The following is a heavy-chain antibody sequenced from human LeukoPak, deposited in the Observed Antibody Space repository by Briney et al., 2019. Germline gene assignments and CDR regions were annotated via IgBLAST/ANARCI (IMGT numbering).Heavy chain of an antibody. Sequence: GRSLRLSCAASGFTFDDYAMHWVRQAPGKGREWVSGISWNSGSIGYADSVKSRFTISRDNAKNSLYLQMNSLRAEDTALYYCAKVEARYYYDSSGFFDYWGQGTLVTVSS. CDR3: AKVEARYYYDSSGFFDY. V-gene: IGHV3-9*01. J-gene: IGHJ4*02. D-gene: IGHD3-22*01. CDR1: GFTFDDYA. CDR2: ISWNSGSI.